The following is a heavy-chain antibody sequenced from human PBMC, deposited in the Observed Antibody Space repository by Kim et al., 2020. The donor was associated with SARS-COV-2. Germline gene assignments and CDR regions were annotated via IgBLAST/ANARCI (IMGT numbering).Heavy chain of an antibody. V-gene: IGHV4-39*01. CDR1: GGSISSSSYY. D-gene: IGHD3-9*01. J-gene: IGHJ4*02. CDR2: IYYSGST. Sequence: SETLSLTCTASGGSISSSSYYWGWIRQPPGKGLEWIGSIYYSGSTYYNPSLKSRVTISVDTSKNQFSLKLSSVTAADTAVYYCARLGANEYYDILTGYYKGYYFDYWGQGTLVTVSS. CDR3: ARLGANEYYDILTGYYKGYYFDY.